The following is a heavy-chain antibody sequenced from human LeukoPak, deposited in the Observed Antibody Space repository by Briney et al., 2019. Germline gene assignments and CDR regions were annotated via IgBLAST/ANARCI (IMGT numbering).Heavy chain of an antibody. J-gene: IGHJ4*02. CDR2: ISSSGSTI. CDR3: VSLGYSSSSVRY. CDR1: GFTFSDYY. V-gene: IGHV3-11*04. Sequence: GGSLRPSCAASGFTFSDYYMSWIRQAPGKGLEWVSYISSSGSTIYYADSVKGRFTISRDNAKNSLYLQMNSLRAEDTAVYFCVSLGYSSSSVRYWGQGTLVTVSS. D-gene: IGHD6-6*01.